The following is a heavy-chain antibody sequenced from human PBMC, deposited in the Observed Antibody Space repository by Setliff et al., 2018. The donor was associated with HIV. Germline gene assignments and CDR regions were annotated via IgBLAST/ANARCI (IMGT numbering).Heavy chain of an antibody. CDR2: IYRGGST. CDR3: ARERLRFLEWLPLDY. D-gene: IGHD3-3*01. Sequence: GGSLRLSCAASGFTFSSYSMSWVRQAPGKGLEWVSVIYRGGSTYYADSVRGRFTISRDNSKNTLYLQMNSLRAEDTAVYYCARERLRFLEWLPLDYWGQGTLVTVSS. J-gene: IGHJ4*02. CDR1: GFTFSSYS. V-gene: IGHV3-66*02.